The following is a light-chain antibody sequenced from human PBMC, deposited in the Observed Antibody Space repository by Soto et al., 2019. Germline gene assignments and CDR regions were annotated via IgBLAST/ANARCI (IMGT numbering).Light chain of an antibody. CDR3: QQSVTLPLT. Sequence: EIVLTQSPGILSLSPGDRATLSCRASQSLATHFLAWYQQKPGQAPRLLVHTASTRATGILDRFSGRGSGTDFTLTISRLEPEDFAVYYCQQSVTLPLTFGQGTQVEMK. CDR1: QSLATHF. V-gene: IGKV3-20*01. J-gene: IGKJ1*01. CDR2: TAS.